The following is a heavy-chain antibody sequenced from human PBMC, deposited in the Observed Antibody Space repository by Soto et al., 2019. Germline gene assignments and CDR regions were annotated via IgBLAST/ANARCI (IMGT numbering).Heavy chain of an antibody. J-gene: IGHJ3*02. CDR3: ARDRKYYDSSGYDAFDI. D-gene: IGHD3-22*01. Sequence: EASVKVSCKASGYTFTSYGISWVRQAPGQGLEWMGWISAYNGNTNYAQKLQGRVTMTTDTSTSTAYMELRSLRSDDTAVYYCARDRKYYDSSGYDAFDIWGQGTMVTVSS. V-gene: IGHV1-18*01. CDR1: GYTFTSYG. CDR2: ISAYNGNT.